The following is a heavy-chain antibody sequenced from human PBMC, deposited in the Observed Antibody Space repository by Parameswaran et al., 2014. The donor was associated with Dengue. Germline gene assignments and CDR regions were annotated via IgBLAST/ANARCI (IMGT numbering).Heavy chain of an antibody. CDR3: ARDGSSSWTPYYYYGMDV. D-gene: IGHD6-13*01. V-gene: IGHV3-33*01. CDR2: IWYDGSNK. J-gene: IGHJ6*02. Sequence: WIRQPPGKGLEWVAVIWYDGSNKYYADSVKGRFTISRDNSKNTLYLQMNSLRAEDTAVYYCARDGSSSWTPYYYYGMDVWGQGTTVTVSS.